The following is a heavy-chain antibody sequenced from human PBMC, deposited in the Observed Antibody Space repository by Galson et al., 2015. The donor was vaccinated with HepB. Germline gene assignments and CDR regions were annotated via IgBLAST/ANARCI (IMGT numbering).Heavy chain of an antibody. CDR1: GFSFNNYA. J-gene: IGHJ5*01. CDR2: MNSGGNT. Sequence: SLRLSCAASGFSFNNYAMTWVRQAPGKGLEWVSTMNSGGNTYYADSVKGRFTISGDNSKNTLYVQMNSLKAEDTAVYYCAKDASPLHWFDSWGQGALVTDSS. V-gene: IGHV3-23*01. CDR3: AKDASPLHWFDS.